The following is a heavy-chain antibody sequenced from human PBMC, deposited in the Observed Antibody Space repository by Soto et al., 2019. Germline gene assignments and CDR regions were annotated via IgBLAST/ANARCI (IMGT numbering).Heavy chain of an antibody. J-gene: IGHJ5*02. D-gene: IGHD1-26*01. CDR1: GYTFIGYY. CDR2: IDPNSGGT. V-gene: IGHV1-2*02. CDR3: ARGAATGAFDP. Sequence: ASVKVSCRASGYTFIGYYMHWVRQAPGQGLEWMGWIDPNSGGTNYAQKFQGRVTMTRDTSINTGYMELSRLTSDDTAVYYCARGAATGAFDPWGQGILVTVSS.